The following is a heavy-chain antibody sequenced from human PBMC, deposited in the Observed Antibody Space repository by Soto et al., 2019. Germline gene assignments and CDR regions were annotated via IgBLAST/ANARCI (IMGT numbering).Heavy chain of an antibody. CDR2: SSGSGGST. D-gene: IGHD2-2*01. V-gene: IGHV3-23*01. CDR3: AKDRSGYLGWFDP. Sequence: VQLLESGGGWVQPGGSLRLYCAASGFTFSSYAMSWVRQASGKGLEWVSASSGSGGSTHYADSVKGRFTISRDNSKNTMYLQMNSLRAEYMAVYYCAKDRSGYLGWFDPWGQGTLVNVSS. J-gene: IGHJ5*02. CDR1: GFTFSSYA.